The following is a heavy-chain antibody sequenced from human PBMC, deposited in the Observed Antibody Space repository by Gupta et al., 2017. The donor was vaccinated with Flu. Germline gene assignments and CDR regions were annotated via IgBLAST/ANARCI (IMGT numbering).Heavy chain of an antibody. Sequence: SGFTFSAFGMRWVRQAPGKGLEWVSTISGGTTSYADSVKGRFTISRDTSKNALFLQLNSLRAEDTAIYYCIKDAGYGEYAFWGQGTRVTVSS. CDR2: ISGGTT. CDR1: GFTFSAFG. D-gene: IGHD2-21*01. V-gene: IGHV3-23*01. J-gene: IGHJ1*01. CDR3: IKDAGYGEYAF.